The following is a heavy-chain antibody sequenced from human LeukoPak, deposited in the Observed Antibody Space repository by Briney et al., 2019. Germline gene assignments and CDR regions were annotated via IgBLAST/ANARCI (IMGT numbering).Heavy chain of an antibody. CDR3: ARAYNYGLDY. Sequence: GGSLSLSCAASGFTFSSYAMHWVRQAPGKGLEYVSTITSDGTSTYYANSVKVRFTISRDNSKNTLYLQMGSLRAEDMAVYYCARAYNYGLDYWGQGTLVTVSS. V-gene: IGHV3-64*01. CDR2: ITSDGTST. D-gene: IGHD5-18*01. J-gene: IGHJ4*02. CDR1: GFTFSSYA.